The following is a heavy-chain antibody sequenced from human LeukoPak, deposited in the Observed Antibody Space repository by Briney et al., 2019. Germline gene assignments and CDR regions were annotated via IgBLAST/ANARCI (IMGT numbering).Heavy chain of an antibody. CDR2: IYSGGST. Sequence: AGGSLRLSCAASGFTVRNNYMSWVRQAPGKGLEWVSLIYSGGSTYYADSVKGRFTISRDNSNNTVYLQMNSLRAEDTAVYYCASPPPVWGQGTLVTVSS. V-gene: IGHV3-66*01. D-gene: IGHD1-14*01. J-gene: IGHJ4*02. CDR1: GFTVRNNY. CDR3: ASPPPV.